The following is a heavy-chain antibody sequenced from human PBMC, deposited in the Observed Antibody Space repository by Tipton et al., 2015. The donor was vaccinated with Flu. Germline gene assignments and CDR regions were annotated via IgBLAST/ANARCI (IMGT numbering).Heavy chain of an antibody. CDR1: VGSFSGYY. CDR2: INHSGSA. Sequence: TLSLTCAVYVGSFSGYYWSWIRQSPGKGLEWIGEINHSGSANYNPSLNSRVTISVDTSKNQFSLKLSSVTAADTAVYYCARRDYSNYVSDPKNWFDPWGQGTLVTVSS. J-gene: IGHJ5*02. V-gene: IGHV4-34*01. D-gene: IGHD4-11*01. CDR3: ARRDYSNYVSDPKNWFDP.